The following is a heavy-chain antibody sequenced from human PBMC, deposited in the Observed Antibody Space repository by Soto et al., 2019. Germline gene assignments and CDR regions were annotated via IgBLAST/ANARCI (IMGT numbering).Heavy chain of an antibody. CDR1: GFTFSSYT. J-gene: IGHJ3*02. V-gene: IGHV3-23*01. Sequence: EVQLLDSGGGLVQPGGSLRLSCAASGFTFSSYTMNWVRQAPAKGLEWVSAVSGSGGSTTYADSVKGRFTISRDNSKNTLYLQMNSLRAEDTAAYYCAKGRCSGGACSYTFDIWGQGTMLTVSS. D-gene: IGHD2-15*01. CDR3: AKGRCSGGACSYTFDI. CDR2: VSGSGGST.